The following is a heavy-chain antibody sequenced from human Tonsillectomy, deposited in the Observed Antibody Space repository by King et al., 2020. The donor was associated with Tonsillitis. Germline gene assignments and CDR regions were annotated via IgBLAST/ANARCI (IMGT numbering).Heavy chain of an antibody. Sequence: VQLVESGAEVKKPGASVKVSCKASGYTFTSYYMHWVRQAPGQGLEWMGIINPSGGSTSYAQKFQGRVTMTRDTSTSTVYMELSSLRSEDTAVNYCARRYYDILTGYYRADYWGQGTLVTVSS. CDR3: ARRYYDILTGYYRADY. D-gene: IGHD3-9*01. V-gene: IGHV1-46*01. J-gene: IGHJ4*02. CDR1: GYTFTSYY. CDR2: INPSGGST.